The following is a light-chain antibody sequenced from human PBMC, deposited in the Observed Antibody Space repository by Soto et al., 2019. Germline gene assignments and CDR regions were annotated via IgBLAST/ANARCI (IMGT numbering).Light chain of an antibody. CDR2: DVT. J-gene: IGLJ3*02. Sequence: QSALTQPASVSGSPGQSITISCTGTSSDVGGYDYVSWYQQFPGKAPKLMIFDVTNRPSGVSNRFSGSKSGNTASLIISGLQAEDEAAYYCSSYTSSSTWVFGGGTKVTVL. CDR3: SSYTSSSTWV. V-gene: IGLV2-14*01. CDR1: SSDVGGYDY.